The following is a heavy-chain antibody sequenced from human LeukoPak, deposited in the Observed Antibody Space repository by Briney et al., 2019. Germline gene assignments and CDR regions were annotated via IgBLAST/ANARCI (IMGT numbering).Heavy chain of an antibody. V-gene: IGHV4-31*03. J-gene: IGHJ3*02. CDR1: GGSISSGGYY. CDR3: ARDDGDYVLFGAFDI. Sequence: PSETLSLTCTVSGGSISSGGYYWSWIRQHPGKGLEWIGYIYYSGSTYYNPSLKSRVTISVDTSKNQFSLKLSSVTAADTAVYYCARDDGDYVLFGAFDIWGQGTMVTVSS. D-gene: IGHD4-17*01. CDR2: IYYSGST.